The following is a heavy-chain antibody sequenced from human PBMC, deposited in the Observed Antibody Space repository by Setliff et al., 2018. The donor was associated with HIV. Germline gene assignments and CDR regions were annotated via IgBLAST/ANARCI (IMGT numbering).Heavy chain of an antibody. V-gene: IGHV3-7*03. D-gene: IGHD6-19*01. Sequence: VGSLRLSCAASGFIFSKSCMSWVRQAPGKGLEWVATIKQDESEKHYVDSVKGRFTISRDNAKNSLYLQMNSLRAEDTAVYYCAKDPPTWQWLFDYWGQGTLVTVSS. CDR2: IKQDESEK. CDR1: GFIFSKSC. CDR3: AKDPPTWQWLFDY. J-gene: IGHJ4*02.